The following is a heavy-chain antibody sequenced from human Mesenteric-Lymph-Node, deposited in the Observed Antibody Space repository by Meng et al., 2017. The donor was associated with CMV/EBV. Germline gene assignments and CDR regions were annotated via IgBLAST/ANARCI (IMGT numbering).Heavy chain of an antibody. V-gene: IGHV4-4*02. Sequence: FCGGSISSSNWWSWVRQPPGKGLEWIGEIYHSGSTNYNPSLKSRVTISVDKSKNQFSLKLSSVTAADTAVYYCARQIRGYSGYDDGYWGQGTLVTVSS. CDR2: IYHSGST. D-gene: IGHD5-12*01. J-gene: IGHJ4*02. CDR1: GGSISSSNW. CDR3: ARQIRGYSGYDDGY.